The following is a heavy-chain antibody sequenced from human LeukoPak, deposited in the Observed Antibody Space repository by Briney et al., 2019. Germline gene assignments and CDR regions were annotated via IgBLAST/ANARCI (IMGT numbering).Heavy chain of an antibody. Sequence: NAGGSLRLSCAASGFTFSSYSMNWVRQAPGKGLEWVSSISSSSSYIYYADSVKGRFTISRDNAKNSLYLQMNSLRAEDTAVYYCARDQIGYSSGWLDYWGQGTLVTVSS. V-gene: IGHV3-21*01. CDR1: GFTFSSYS. CDR2: ISSSSSYI. D-gene: IGHD6-19*01. J-gene: IGHJ4*02. CDR3: ARDQIGYSSGWLDY.